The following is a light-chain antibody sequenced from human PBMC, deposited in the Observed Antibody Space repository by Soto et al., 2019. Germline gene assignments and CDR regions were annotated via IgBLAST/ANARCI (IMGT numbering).Light chain of an antibody. V-gene: IGKV1-33*01. J-gene: IGKJ5*01. Sequence: DIQMTQSPSTLSASVGDRVTITCRASQSISNHLNWYQQKPGKAPKXLIYDESNLETGVPSRFSGSGSGTDFTFTISSLQPEDIATYYCQQYSHLITFGQGTRLEIK. CDR3: QQYSHLIT. CDR1: QSISNH. CDR2: DES.